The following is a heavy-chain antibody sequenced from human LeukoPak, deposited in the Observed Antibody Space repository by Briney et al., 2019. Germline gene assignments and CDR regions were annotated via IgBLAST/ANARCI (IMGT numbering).Heavy chain of an antibody. J-gene: IGHJ4*02. CDR2: IYYSGST. D-gene: IGHD6-19*01. Sequence: PSETLSLTCTVSGGSISSYYWSWIRQPPGKGLEWIGYIYYSGSTNYNLPPKSRVTISVDTSKNQFSLKLSSVTAADTAVYYCARGVVAVAGPLFDYWGQGTLVTVSS. V-gene: IGHV4-59*01. CDR1: GGSISSYY. CDR3: ARGVVAVAGPLFDY.